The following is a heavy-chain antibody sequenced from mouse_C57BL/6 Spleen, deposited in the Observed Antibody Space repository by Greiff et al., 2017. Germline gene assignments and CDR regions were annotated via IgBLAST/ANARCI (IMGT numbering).Heavy chain of an antibody. Sequence: QVQLQQSGPELVKPGASVTISCKASGYAFSSSWMNWVKQRPGKGLEWIGRIYPGDGDTNSNGKFKGKATLTADKSSSTAYMQLSSLTSADSAVYFCARGRDAMDYWGQGTSVTVSS. CDR1: GYAFSSSW. V-gene: IGHV1-82*01. D-gene: IGHD1-1*01. J-gene: IGHJ4*01. CDR3: ARGRDAMDY. CDR2: IYPGDGDT.